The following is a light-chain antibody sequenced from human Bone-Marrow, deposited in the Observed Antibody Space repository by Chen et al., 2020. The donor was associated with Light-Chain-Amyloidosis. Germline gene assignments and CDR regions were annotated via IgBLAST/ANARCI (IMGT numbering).Light chain of an antibody. CDR3: QVWDRSSDRPV. Sequence: SYVLTQPSSVSVAPGQTATIACGGHNIGSTSVHWYQQTPGQAPLLVVYDDSDRPSGIPELLSGSNSGNTATLTISRVEAGDEADYYCQVWDRSSDRPVFGGGTKLTVL. V-gene: IGLV3-21*02. J-gene: IGLJ3*02. CDR2: DDS. CDR1: NIGSTS.